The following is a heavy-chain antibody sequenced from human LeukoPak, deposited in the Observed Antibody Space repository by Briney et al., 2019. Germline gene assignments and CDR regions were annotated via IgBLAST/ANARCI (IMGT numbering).Heavy chain of an antibody. CDR2: IWYDGSNK. D-gene: IGHD5-24*01. J-gene: IGHJ4*02. CDR3: ARDGARGGYDFDY. V-gene: IGHV3-33*01. Sequence: GGSLRLSCAASGFTFSSYGMHWVRQAPGKGLEWVAVIWYDGSNKYYADSVKGRFTISRDNPKNTLYLQMNSLRAEDTAVYYCARDGARGGYDFDYWGQGTLVTVSS. CDR1: GFTFSSYG.